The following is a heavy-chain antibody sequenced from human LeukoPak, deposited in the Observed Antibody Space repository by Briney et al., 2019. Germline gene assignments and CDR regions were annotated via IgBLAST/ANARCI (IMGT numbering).Heavy chain of an antibody. CDR1: GGSISSSSYY. CDR2: IYYSGST. D-gene: IGHD6-13*01. CDR3: ARRLETGSWGDGYFDY. Sequence: PSETLSLTCTVCGGSISSSSYYCRWIRQPPGKGLEWIGSIYYSGSTYYNPSLKSRVTISVDTSKNQFSLKLSSVTAADTAVDYCARRLETGSWGDGYFDYWGQGTLVTVSS. J-gene: IGHJ4*02. V-gene: IGHV4-39*01.